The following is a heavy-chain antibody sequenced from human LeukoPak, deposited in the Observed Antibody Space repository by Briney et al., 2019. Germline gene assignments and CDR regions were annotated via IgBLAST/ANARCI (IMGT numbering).Heavy chain of an antibody. Sequence: SETLSLTCTVSGGSISSYYWSWIRQPPGKGLEWIGYIYYSGSTNYNPSLKSRVTISVDTFKNQFSLKLSSVTAADTAVYYCARVGDYYDFWSGYPYYFDYWGQGTLVTVSS. CDR3: ARVGDYYDFWSGYPYYFDY. J-gene: IGHJ4*02. CDR1: GGSISSYY. CDR2: IYYSGST. V-gene: IGHV4-59*01. D-gene: IGHD3-3*01.